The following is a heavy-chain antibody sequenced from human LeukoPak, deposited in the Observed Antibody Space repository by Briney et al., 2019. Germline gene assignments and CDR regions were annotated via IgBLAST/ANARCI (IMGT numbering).Heavy chain of an antibody. J-gene: IGHJ5*02. Sequence: ASVKVSCKASGYTFTSYDINWVRQATGQGLEWMGWMNPNSGNTGYAQKFQGRVTMTRNTSISTAYMELSSLRSEDTAVYYCALGVVHRNWFDPWRQGTLVTVSS. CDR3: ALGVVHRNWFDP. D-gene: IGHD3-3*01. CDR1: GYTFTSYD. CDR2: MNPNSGNT. V-gene: IGHV1-8*01.